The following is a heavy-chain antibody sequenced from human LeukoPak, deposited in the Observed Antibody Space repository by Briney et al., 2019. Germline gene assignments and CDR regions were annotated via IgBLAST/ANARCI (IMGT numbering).Heavy chain of an antibody. CDR1: GFTFSSCG. D-gene: IGHD2-2*01. CDR2: ISYDGSND. J-gene: IGHJ6*02. Sequence: GRSLRLSCAAPGFTFSSCGMNWVRQAPGKGLEWVAAISYDGSNDFYADSVKGRFTISRDNSKNTLYLQMNSLRAEDTALYYCAKGQGLYAPLRNYGMDVWGQGTTVTVSS. CDR3: AKGQGLYAPLRNYGMDV. V-gene: IGHV3-30*18.